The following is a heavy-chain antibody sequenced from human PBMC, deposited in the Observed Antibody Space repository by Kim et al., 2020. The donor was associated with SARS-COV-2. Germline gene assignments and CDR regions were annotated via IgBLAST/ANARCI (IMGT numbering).Heavy chain of an antibody. V-gene: IGHV4-39*01. D-gene: IGHD2-15*01. CDR1: GGSISSSSYY. J-gene: IGHJ6*02. CDR2: IYYSGTT. Sequence: SETLSLTCTVSGGSISSSSYYWGWIRQPPGKGLEWIGTIYYSGTTYSNPSLKSRVTISVDTSKNQFSLKLTSVTGADTAVYYCVRHLGYCSGGSCFSLYNGMDVWGQGATVTVSS. CDR3: VRHLGYCSGGSCFSLYNGMDV.